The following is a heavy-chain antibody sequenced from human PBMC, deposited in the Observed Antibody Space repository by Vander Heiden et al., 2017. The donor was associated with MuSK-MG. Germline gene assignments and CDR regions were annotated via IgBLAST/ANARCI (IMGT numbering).Heavy chain of an antibody. V-gene: IGHV4-34*01. CDR3: ARGRANDYGGNRYCDY. Sequence: QVQLQQWGAGLLKPSETLSLTCAVYGGSFSGYYWSWIRQPPGKGLEWIGEIKHSGSTNYNPSLKSRVTISVDTSKNQFSLKLSSVTAADTAVYYCARGRANDYGGNRYCDYWGQGTLVTVSS. D-gene: IGHD4-17*01. CDR2: IKHSGST. J-gene: IGHJ4*02. CDR1: GGSFSGYY.